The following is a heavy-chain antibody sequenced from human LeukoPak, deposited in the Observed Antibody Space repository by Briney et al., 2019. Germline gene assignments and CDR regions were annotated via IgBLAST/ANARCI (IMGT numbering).Heavy chain of an antibody. D-gene: IGHD3-3*01. Sequence: PGGSLRLSCAASGFTFSDYYMSWIRQAPGKGLEWVSYISSSGSTIYYADSVKGRFTISRDNAKNSLYLQMNSLRAEDTAVYYCARGPFLEWSQSEFDYWGQGTLVTVSS. V-gene: IGHV3-11*01. CDR2: ISSSGSTI. CDR1: GFTFSDYY. CDR3: ARGPFLEWSQSEFDY. J-gene: IGHJ4*02.